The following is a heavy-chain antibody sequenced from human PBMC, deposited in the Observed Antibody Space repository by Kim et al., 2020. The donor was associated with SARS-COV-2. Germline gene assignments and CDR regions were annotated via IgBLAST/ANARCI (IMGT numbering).Heavy chain of an antibody. J-gene: IGHJ4*02. D-gene: IGHD3-3*01. V-gene: IGHV1-69*13. Sequence: SVKVSCKASGGTFSSYAISWVRQAPGQGLEWMGGIIPIFGTANYAQKFQGRVTITADESTSTAYMELSSLRSEDTAVYYCATTAGDYDFWSGSHDYWGQGTLVTVSS. CDR2: IIPIFGTA. CDR3: ATTAGDYDFWSGSHDY. CDR1: GGTFSSYA.